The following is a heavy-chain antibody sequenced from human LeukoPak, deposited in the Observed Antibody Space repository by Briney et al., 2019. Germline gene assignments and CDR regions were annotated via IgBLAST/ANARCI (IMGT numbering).Heavy chain of an antibody. J-gene: IGHJ3*01. V-gene: IGHV4-59*01. Sequence: SETLSLTCTVSGGSISSYYRSWIRQPPGKGLEWIGYIYYSGSTNYNPSLKSRVTISVDTSKNQFSLKLSSVTAADTAVYYCARDRPVSGSKGPSWGQGTMVTVSS. CDR3: ARDRPVSGSKGPS. CDR2: IYYSGST. D-gene: IGHD3-22*01. CDR1: GGSISSYY.